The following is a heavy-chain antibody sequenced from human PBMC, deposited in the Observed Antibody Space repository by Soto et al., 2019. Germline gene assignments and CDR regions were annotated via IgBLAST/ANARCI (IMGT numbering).Heavy chain of an antibody. J-gene: IGHJ6*02. Sequence: SETLSLTCTVSGDSVSSGSYYWSWIRQPPGKGLEWIGYIYYSGSTNYNPSLKSRVTISVDTSKNQFSLRLSSVTAADTAVYYCARLREGYYDILTGYYRGYGMDVWGQGTTVTVSS. CDR1: GDSVSSGSYY. V-gene: IGHV4-61*01. CDR3: ARLREGYYDILTGYYRGYGMDV. D-gene: IGHD3-9*01. CDR2: IYYSGST.